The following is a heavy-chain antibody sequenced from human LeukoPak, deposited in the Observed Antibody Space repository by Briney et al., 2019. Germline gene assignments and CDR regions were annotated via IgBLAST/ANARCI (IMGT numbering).Heavy chain of an antibody. Sequence: SETLSLTCTVSGGSISGFYWGWIRQPLEKGLEWIGLIYYSGSANYNPSLKSRVTMSVDMSKNHFSLKLSFVTAADTAFYYCARDRDSSGWFDYWGQGALVTVSS. CDR1: GGSISGFY. J-gene: IGHJ4*02. CDR3: ARDRDSSGWFDY. V-gene: IGHV4-59*01. D-gene: IGHD6-19*01. CDR2: IYYSGSA.